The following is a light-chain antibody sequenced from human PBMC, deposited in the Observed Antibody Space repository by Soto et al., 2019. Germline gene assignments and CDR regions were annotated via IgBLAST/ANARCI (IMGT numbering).Light chain of an antibody. CDR1: QSINTC. CDR2: KAS. J-gene: IGKJ2*01. Sequence: DVQMAQSPSTLSASVEDRSTITCRASQSINTCLAWNQQKPGKAPKLQIYKASSLESGVPSRFSCSGSGTEFTLTISSLQPDDFATSYCQQYNTYSRAFGQGTKLEIQ. V-gene: IGKV1-5*03. CDR3: QQYNTYSRA.